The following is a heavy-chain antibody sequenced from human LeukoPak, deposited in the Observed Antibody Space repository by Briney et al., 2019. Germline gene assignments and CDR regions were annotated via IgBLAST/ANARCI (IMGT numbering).Heavy chain of an antibody. CDR1: GFTFSRLA. J-gene: IGHJ4*02. CDR2: ISGSGGST. CDR3: AKAGSTVTPKY. Sequence: GGSLRLSCAASGFTFSRLAMAWVRQAPGKGLEWVSAISGSGGSTYYADSVKGRFTISRDNSKNTLYLQMNSLRAEDTAVYYCAKAGSTVTPKYWGQGTLVTVSS. V-gene: IGHV3-23*01. D-gene: IGHD4-17*01.